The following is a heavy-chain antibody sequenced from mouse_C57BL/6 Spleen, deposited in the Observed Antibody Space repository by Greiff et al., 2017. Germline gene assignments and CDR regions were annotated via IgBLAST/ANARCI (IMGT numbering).Heavy chain of an antibody. CDR3: VSPYGYDGGFAY. V-gene: IGHV10-1*01. CDR1: GFSFNTYA. D-gene: IGHD2-2*01. Sequence: VQLKESGGGLVQPKGSLKLSCAASGFSFNTYAMNWVRQAPGKGLEWVARIRSKSNNYATYYADSVKDRFTISRDDSESMLYLQMNNLKTEDTAMYYCVSPYGYDGGFAYWGQGTLVTVSA. CDR2: IRSKSNNYAT. J-gene: IGHJ3*01.